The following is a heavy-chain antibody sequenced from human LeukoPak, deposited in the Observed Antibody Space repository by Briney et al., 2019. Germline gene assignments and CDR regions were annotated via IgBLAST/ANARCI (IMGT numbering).Heavy chain of an antibody. Sequence: GGSLRLSCTASGFTFGDYAMSWFRQAPGKGLEWVGFIRSKAYGGTTEYAASVKGRFTISRDDSKSIAYLQMNSLKTEDTAVYYCTARYGGNSVDYWGQGTLVTASS. CDR3: TARYGGNSVDY. CDR2: IRSKAYGGTT. V-gene: IGHV3-49*03. D-gene: IGHD4-23*01. J-gene: IGHJ4*02. CDR1: GFTFGDYA.